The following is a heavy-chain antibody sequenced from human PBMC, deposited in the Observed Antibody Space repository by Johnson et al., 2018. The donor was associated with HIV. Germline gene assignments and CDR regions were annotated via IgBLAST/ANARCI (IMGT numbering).Heavy chain of an antibody. Sequence: QMLLVESGGGLVKPGGSLRLSCAASGFTFSDYYMSWIRQAPGKGLEWVSYISSSGTTVYYADSVKDRFTISRDNSKNTLYLQMNRLRAEDTAVYYCARAPGYSRAFDIWGQGTMVTVST. D-gene: IGHD5-18*01. CDR2: ISSSGTTV. CDR1: GFTFSDYY. CDR3: ARAPGYSRAFDI. V-gene: IGHV3-11*04. J-gene: IGHJ3*02.